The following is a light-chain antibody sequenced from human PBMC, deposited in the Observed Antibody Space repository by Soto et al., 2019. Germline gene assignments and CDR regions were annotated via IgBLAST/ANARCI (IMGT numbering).Light chain of an antibody. J-gene: IGKJ2*01. V-gene: IGKV2-28*01. CDR2: LGS. CDR3: MQALQLPPT. CDR1: QSLLHSNGYNY. Sequence: DIVMTQSPLSLPVTPGEPASISCRSSQSLLHSNGYNYLDWYLQKPGQSPQLLIYLGSNRASGGPDRFSGSGSGTDFTLKISRVEAKDVGVYYCMQALQLPPTFGQGTKLEIK.